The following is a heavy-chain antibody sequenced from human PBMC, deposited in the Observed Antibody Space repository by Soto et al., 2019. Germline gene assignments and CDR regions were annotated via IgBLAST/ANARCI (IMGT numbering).Heavy chain of an antibody. J-gene: IGHJ4*02. CDR3: ARGPRRQLVPDY. CDR1: GYTFTSND. D-gene: IGHD6-6*01. V-gene: IGHV1-8*01. Sequence: QVQLVQSGAVVKKPGASVKVSCKASGYTFTSNDINWVRQATGQGLEWMGWMNPNSGNTGYAQKFQGRVTMTRNTSISTAYMDLSSLRSEDTAVYYCARGPRRQLVPDYWGQGTLVTVSS. CDR2: MNPNSGNT.